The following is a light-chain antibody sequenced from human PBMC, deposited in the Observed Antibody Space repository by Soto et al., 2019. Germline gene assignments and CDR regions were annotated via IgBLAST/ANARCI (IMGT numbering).Light chain of an antibody. CDR2: DAS. CDR3: QQRSNWPPT. CDR1: QSVSRY. J-gene: IGKJ5*01. V-gene: IGKV3-11*01. Sequence: EIVLTQSPGTLSLSPGERATLSCRASQSVSRYLAWYQQKPGQAPRLLIYDASNRATGIPARFSGSGSGTDFTLTISRLEPEDFAVYYCQQRSNWPPTFGQGTRLEI.